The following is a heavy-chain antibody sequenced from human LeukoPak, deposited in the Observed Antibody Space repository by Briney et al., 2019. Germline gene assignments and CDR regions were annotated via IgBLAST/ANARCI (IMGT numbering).Heavy chain of an antibody. CDR2: IYYSGST. CDR1: GGSISSYY. Sequence: PSETLYLTCTVSGGSISSYYWSWIRQPPGKGLEWIGYIYYSGSTNYNPSLKSRVTISVDTSKNQFSLKLSSVTAADTAVYYCSRDTNDGNDYWCQGTLVTVSS. V-gene: IGHV4-59*01. J-gene: IGHJ4*02. CDR3: SRDTNDGNDY. D-gene: IGHD4-23*01.